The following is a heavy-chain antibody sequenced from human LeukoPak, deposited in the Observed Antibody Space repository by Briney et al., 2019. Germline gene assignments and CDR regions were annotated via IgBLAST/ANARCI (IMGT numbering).Heavy chain of an antibody. J-gene: IGHJ3*01. V-gene: IGHV3-7*01. D-gene: IGHD3-9*01. CDR1: GFTLSMYW. CDR3: ARDPSYDILTGYKYAFDV. Sequence: PGGSLRLSCAASGFTLSMYWISWVRQAPGKVLEWVANIKQDGSGKFYRGSGKGRFPISRDNAKNSLYLQMNGLRAEDTAVYYCARDPSYDILTGYKYAFDVWGQGTMVTVSS. CDR2: IKQDGSGK.